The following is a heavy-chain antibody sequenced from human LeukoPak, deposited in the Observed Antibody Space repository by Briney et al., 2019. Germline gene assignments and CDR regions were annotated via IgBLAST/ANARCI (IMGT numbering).Heavy chain of an antibody. Sequence: GGSLRLSCAASGFXFSTYAMAWVPHAPGKALEWVSGVSYDGIETYYADSVRGRFTISRDNAKNSLYLQMNGLRAEDTAVYYWARNSYAFDMWGQGTMVTVSS. J-gene: IGHJ3*02. CDR2: VSYDGIET. V-gene: IGHV3-23*01. CDR3: ARNSYAFDM. CDR1: GFXFSTYA.